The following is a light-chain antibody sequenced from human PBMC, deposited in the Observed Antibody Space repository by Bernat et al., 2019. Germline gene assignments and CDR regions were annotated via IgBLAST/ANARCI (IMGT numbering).Light chain of an antibody. J-gene: IGLJ1*01. V-gene: IGLV2-8*01. Sequence: QSALTQPPSASGSPGQSVTISCTGTSSDIGGYNYVSWYQQHPGKAPKLIIYEVTQRPSGVPDRFSGSKSGNTASLTVSELQPDDEADYYCGSYTGINNCVFGTGTKVTVL. CDR1: SSDIGGYNY. CDR2: EVT. CDR3: GSYTGINNCV.